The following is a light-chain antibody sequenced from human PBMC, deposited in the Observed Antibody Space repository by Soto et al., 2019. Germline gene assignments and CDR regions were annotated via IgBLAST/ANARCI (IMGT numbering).Light chain of an antibody. V-gene: IGKV1-39*01. CDR2: AAS. J-gene: IGKJ4*01. CDR1: QSIRRS. Sequence: DIQMTQSPSSLSASVGDRVTITCRASQSIRRSLNWYQQKPGKAPKLLIYAASSLQSGVPSRFSGTGSGTDFTLTISSLQPEDFAVYYCQQYDAWPLTFGGGTKVEIK. CDR3: QQYDAWPLT.